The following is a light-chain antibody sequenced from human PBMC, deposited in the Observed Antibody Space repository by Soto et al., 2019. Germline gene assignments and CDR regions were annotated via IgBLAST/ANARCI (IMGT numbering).Light chain of an antibody. J-gene: IGKJ1*01. CDR2: KAS. Sequence: SQMTQSPSTLSASVGDRVTITCRASQSIRIWLAWYQQKPGKAPKILIYKASSLESGVPSRFSGSGSGTEFTLTISSLQPEDFATYYCQQLDNYPRTFGQGTKVDIK. CDR3: QQLDNYPRT. V-gene: IGKV1-5*03. CDR1: QSIRIW.